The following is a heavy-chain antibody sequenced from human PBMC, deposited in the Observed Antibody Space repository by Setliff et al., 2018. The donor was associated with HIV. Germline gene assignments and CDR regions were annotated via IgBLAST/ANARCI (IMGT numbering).Heavy chain of an antibody. D-gene: IGHD6-19*01. Sequence: LSLTCTVSGGSVSSSSYYWGWIRQPPGKGLEWIGSIYYSGNTYYNPSLKSRATISVDTSKNQFSLKLTSVTAADTAVYYCARLTSGWDNHIDYWGQGKLVTVSS. CDR1: GGSVSSSSYY. CDR2: IYYSGNT. V-gene: IGHV4-39*01. CDR3: ARLTSGWDNHIDY. J-gene: IGHJ4*02.